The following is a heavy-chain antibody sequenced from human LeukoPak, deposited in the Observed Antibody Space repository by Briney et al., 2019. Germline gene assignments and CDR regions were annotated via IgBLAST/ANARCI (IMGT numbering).Heavy chain of an antibody. CDR1: GGSISSGDYY. D-gene: IGHD3-22*01. J-gene: IGHJ4*02. CDR3: ATLGYYYDTSGSNY. Sequence: SETLSLTCTVSGGSISSGDYYWSWIRQPPGKGLEWIGYIYYSGSTYYNPSLKSRLTISLDTSKNQFSLKLSSVTAADTAVYYCATLGYYYDTSGSNYWGQGTLVTVSS. V-gene: IGHV4-30-4*01. CDR2: IYYSGST.